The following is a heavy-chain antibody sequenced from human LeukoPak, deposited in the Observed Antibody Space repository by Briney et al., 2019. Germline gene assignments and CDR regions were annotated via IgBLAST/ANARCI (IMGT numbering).Heavy chain of an antibody. CDR3: ATFTGWLRNDYYFDY. CDR2: FDPEDGET. V-gene: IGHV1-24*01. Sequence: GASVKVSCKVSGYTLTELSMHWVRQAPGKGLEWMGGFDPEDGETIYAQKFQGRVTMTEDTSTDTAYMELSSLRSEDTAAYYCATFTGWLRNDYYFDYWGQGTLVTVSS. J-gene: IGHJ4*02. CDR1: GYTLTELS. D-gene: IGHD5-12*01.